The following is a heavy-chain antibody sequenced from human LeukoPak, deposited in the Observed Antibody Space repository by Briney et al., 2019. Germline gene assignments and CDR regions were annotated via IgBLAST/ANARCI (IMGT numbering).Heavy chain of an antibody. J-gene: IGHJ4*02. CDR3: ARDCSSTSCSPFDY. D-gene: IGHD2-2*01. CDR2: ISAYNGNT. V-gene: IGHV1-18*01. CDR1: GSTFPNYG. Sequence: ASVKVSCQASGSTFPNYGISWVRQAPGQGLGWVGWISAYNGNTNYAQKLQGRVTMTTDTSTSTAYMELRSLRSDDTAVYYCARDCSSTSCSPFDYWGQGTLVTVSS.